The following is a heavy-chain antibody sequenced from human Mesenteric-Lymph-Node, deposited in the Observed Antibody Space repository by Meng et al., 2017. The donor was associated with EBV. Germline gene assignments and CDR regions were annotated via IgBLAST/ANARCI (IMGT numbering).Heavy chain of an antibody. J-gene: IGHJ5*02. CDR3: AISDGWDIS. CDR1: GGTYSRFA. Sequence: VQVGEAAAQVKKPGSPVKVSCTASGGTYSRFAIHWVRLAPGQGLEWMAGIIPLFSTTNYAQNFQGRVTITADASTSTAYMEVSSLRSDDTAVYYCAISDGWDISWGQGTLVTVSS. V-gene: IGHV1-69*01. D-gene: IGHD5-24*01. CDR2: IIPLFSTT.